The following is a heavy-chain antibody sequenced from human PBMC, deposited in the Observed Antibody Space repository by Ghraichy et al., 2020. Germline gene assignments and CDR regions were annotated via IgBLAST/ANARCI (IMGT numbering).Heavy chain of an antibody. V-gene: IGHV3-23*01. D-gene: IGHD3-16*01. J-gene: IGHJ4*02. Sequence: LSLTCEASGFTFSNYAMNWVRRAPGKGLEWVSIISGDGSSTYYADSVKGRFTLSRDNSKSTLYLQMNSLRVEDTAIYYCAKGKTSVCASSCGSRILDYWGQGILVTVSS. CDR2: ISGDGSST. CDR3: AKGKTSVCASSCGSRILDY. CDR1: GFTFSNYA.